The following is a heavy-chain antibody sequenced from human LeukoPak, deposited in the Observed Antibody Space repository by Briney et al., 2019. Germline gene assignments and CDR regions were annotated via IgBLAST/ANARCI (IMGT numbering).Heavy chain of an antibody. CDR2: INPNSGGT. D-gene: IGHD4-17*01. CDR1: GYTFIGYY. Sequence: ASVKVSCKASGYTFIGYYIHWVRQAPGQGLEWMGWINPNSGGTNYAQKFQGRVTMTRDTSISTAYMELSRLGSDDTAVYHCARVYGEAQQKYFQHWGQGTLVTVSS. J-gene: IGHJ1*01. CDR3: ARVYGEAQQKYFQH. V-gene: IGHV1-2*02.